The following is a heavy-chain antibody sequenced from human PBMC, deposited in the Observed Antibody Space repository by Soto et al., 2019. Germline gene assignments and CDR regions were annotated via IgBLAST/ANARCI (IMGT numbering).Heavy chain of an antibody. Sequence: QVQLQESGPGLVKPSETLSLTCTVSGASVSSGNYYWSWIRQPPGKGLECIGYISYSGSTNYNPSIKSRVTISIDTSKNQCSLKLSSVTAADTAVYYCARGSGSYYAYWGQGTLVTVSS. J-gene: IGHJ4*02. V-gene: IGHV4-61*01. CDR3: ARGSGSYYAY. D-gene: IGHD1-26*01. CDR2: ISYSGST. CDR1: GASVSSGNYY.